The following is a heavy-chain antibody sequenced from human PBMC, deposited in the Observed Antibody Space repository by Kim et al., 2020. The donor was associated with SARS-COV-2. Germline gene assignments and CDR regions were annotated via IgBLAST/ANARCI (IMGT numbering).Heavy chain of an antibody. CDR1: GFTFSSYS. CDR2: ISSSSSYI. CDR3: ASQGGGEQQLVNSRYTNYYYYYGMDV. J-gene: IGHJ6*02. Sequence: GGSLRLSCAASGFTFSSYSMNWVRQAPGKGLEWVSSISSSSSYIYYADSVKGRFTISRDNAKNSLYLQMNSLRAEDTAVYYCASQGGGEQQLVNSRYTNYYYYYGMDVWGQGTTVTVSS. V-gene: IGHV3-21*01. D-gene: IGHD6-13*01.